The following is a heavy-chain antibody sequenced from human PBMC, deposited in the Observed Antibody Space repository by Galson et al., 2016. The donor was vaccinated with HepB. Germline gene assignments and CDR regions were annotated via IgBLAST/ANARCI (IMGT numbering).Heavy chain of an antibody. CDR1: GFTFSTYG. J-gene: IGHJ4*02. D-gene: IGHD3-16*01. Sequence: SLRLSCAASGFTFSTYGMHWVRQAPGKGLEWVAVIWHDGSNKYYADSVKGRFTISRDSSTLYLQMNSLRAEDAAVYYCARDRGGGAPKLVIFDYWGQGTLVTVSS. V-gene: IGHV3-33*01. CDR2: IWHDGSNK. CDR3: ARDRGGGAPKLVIFDY.